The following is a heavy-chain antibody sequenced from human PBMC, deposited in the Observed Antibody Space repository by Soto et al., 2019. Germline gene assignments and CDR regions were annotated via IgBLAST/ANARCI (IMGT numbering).Heavy chain of an antibody. J-gene: IGHJ3*02. V-gene: IGHV6-1*01. CDR1: GDSVSGNNAA. Sequence: QVQLQQSGPGLMKPSQTLSLTCAISGDSVSGNNAAWNWIRQSPSRGLQWLGRTYYRSKWYNDYAVSVKSRITIDPDTSKNQFSLQLNSVTPEDTAVYYCARVHKATGHAFDIWGQGTMVTVSS. D-gene: IGHD3-10*01. CDR2: TYYRSKWYN. CDR3: ARVHKATGHAFDI.